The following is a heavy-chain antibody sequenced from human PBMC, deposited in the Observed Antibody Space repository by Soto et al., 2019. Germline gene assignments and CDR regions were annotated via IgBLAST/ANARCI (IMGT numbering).Heavy chain of an antibody. CDR1: GYTFTSYG. CDR3: ARDLSAVGATTEHRFDP. V-gene: IGHV1-18*01. CDR2: ISAYNGNT. J-gene: IGHJ5*02. Sequence: WASVKVSCKASGYTFTSYGISWVRQAPGQGLEWMGWISAYNGNTNYAQKLQGRVTMTTDTSTSTAYMELRSLRSDDTDVYYCARDLSAVGATTEHRFDPWGQGTLVTVSS. D-gene: IGHD1-26*01.